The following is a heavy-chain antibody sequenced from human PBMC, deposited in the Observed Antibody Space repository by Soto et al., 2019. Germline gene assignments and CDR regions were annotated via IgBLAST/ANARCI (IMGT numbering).Heavy chain of an antibody. Sequence: AETLSLTCTVTGGSIGSYYWSWIRQPPGKELECIGYIYYSGSTTYNPSLKSRVTISVDTSKNQFSLKLTSVTAADTAVYYCASYDSSGNFDYWGQGTLVTGS. J-gene: IGHJ4*02. CDR3: ASYDSSGNFDY. D-gene: IGHD3-22*01. CDR1: GGSIGSYY. V-gene: IGHV4-59*01. CDR2: IYYSGST.